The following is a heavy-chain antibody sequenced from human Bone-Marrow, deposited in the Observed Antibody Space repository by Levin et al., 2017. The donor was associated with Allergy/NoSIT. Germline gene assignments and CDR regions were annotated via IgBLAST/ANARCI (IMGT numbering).Heavy chain of an antibody. J-gene: IGHJ3*02. D-gene: IGHD3-3*01. Sequence: SETLSLTCTVSGGSISSGIYFWSWIRHLPGRGLEWIGYVSYSWITFYNPSLKIRVTISVDTSKKLFSLNLSSVTAADTAVYYCARGITIFGVVLAVNDAFDIWGQGTMVTVSS. V-gene: IGHV4-31*03. CDR3: ARGITIFGVVLAVNDAFDI. CDR1: GGSISSGIYF. CDR2: VSYSWIT.